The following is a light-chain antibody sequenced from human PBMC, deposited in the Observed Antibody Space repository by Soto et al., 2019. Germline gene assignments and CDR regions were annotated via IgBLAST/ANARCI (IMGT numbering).Light chain of an antibody. Sequence: DLQMTQSPSTLSASVGDRVTITCRASQSISSWLAWYQQKPGKAPKLLIYKASSLQSGVPSRFSGSGSGTEFTLTISSLQPDDFATYYCQQYNPWWTFGQGTKVEIK. CDR2: KAS. CDR3: QQYNPWWT. CDR1: QSISSW. V-gene: IGKV1-5*03. J-gene: IGKJ1*01.